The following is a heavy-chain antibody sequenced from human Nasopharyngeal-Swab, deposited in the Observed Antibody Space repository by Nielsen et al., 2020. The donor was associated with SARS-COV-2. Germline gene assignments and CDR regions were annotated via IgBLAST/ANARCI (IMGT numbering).Heavy chain of an antibody. Sequence: GESLKISCAASGFTFSSYGMHWVRQAPGKGLEWVAVISYDGSNKYYADSVKGRFTIPRDNSKNTLYLQMNSLRAEDTAVYYCARDKERAGYSSGWYGLGGQGTLVTVSS. V-gene: IGHV3-30*03. CDR3: ARDKERAGYSSGWYGL. D-gene: IGHD6-19*01. J-gene: IGHJ4*02. CDR1: GFTFSSYG. CDR2: ISYDGSNK.